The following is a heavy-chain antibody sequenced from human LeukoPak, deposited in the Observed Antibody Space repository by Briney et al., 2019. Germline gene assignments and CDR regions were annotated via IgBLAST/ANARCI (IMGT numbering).Heavy chain of an antibody. J-gene: IGHJ3*02. CDR1: GFTFSDHY. CDR3: ARDSPPDI. CDR2: IKKDGSEK. V-gene: IGHV3-7*01. Sequence: GGSLRLSCAASGFTFSDHYMDWVRQAPGKGLEWVANIKKDGSEKYYVDSVKGRFTISRDNAKTSLYLQMNSLRAEDTAVYYCARDSPPDIWGQGTMVTVSS.